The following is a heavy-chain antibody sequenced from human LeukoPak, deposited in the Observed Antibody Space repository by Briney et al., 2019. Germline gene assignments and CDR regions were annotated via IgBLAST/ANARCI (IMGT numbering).Heavy chain of an antibody. CDR2: INHSGST. Sequence: SETLSLTCTVSGGSMSRFYWSWIRQPPGKGLEWIGEINHSGSTNYNPSLKSRVTISVDTSKNQFSLKLSSVTAADTAVYYCARGVVVTAEFDYWGQGTLVTVSS. D-gene: IGHD2-21*02. CDR1: GGSMSRFY. CDR3: ARGVVVTAEFDY. V-gene: IGHV4-34*01. J-gene: IGHJ4*02.